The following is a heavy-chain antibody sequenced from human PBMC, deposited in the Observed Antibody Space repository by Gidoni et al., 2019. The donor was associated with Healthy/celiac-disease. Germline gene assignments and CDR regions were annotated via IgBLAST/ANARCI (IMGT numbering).Heavy chain of an antibody. V-gene: IGHV4-39*01. Sequence: QLQLQESGPGLVKPSETLSLTCTVSGDSISSSSYFWGWIRQPPGKGLECIGTIYYSGNTYYNPSLKSRVTISVDTSNNQFSLKLSSVTAADTSVYYCARRGARGYFDHWGQGALVTVSS. CDR3: ARRGARGYFDH. J-gene: IGHJ4*02. D-gene: IGHD3-16*01. CDR2: IYYSGNT. CDR1: GDSISSSSYF.